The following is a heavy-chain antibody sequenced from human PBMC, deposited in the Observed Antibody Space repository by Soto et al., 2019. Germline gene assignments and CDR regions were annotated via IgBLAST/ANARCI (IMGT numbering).Heavy chain of an antibody. CDR2: IDYSGSP. Sequence: PSETLSLSCSVSGGSIGSYYWSWIRQPPGKGLESIGYIDYSGSPKYNPSLKSRVTISVDTSKNQFSLKLSSVTTADTAVYYCARDYYGSGSYYIYWGQGTLVTVSS. CDR1: GGSIGSYY. J-gene: IGHJ4*02. D-gene: IGHD3-10*01. CDR3: ARDYYGSGSYYIY. V-gene: IGHV4-59*01.